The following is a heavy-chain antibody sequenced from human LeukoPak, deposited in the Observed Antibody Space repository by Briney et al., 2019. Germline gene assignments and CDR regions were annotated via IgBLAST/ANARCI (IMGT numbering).Heavy chain of an antibody. CDR1: GYSISSGDY. CDR3: AKNSTEAWFDP. Sequence: SETLSLTCAVSGYSISSGDYWAWLRQPPGKGLEWIGSIYYSGSTDYNPSLKSRVSISVDTSKNQFSLKLFSVTAADTAVYYCAKNSTEAWFDPWGQGTLVTVSS. J-gene: IGHJ5*02. CDR2: IYYSGST. V-gene: IGHV4-38-2*01. D-gene: IGHD2/OR15-2a*01.